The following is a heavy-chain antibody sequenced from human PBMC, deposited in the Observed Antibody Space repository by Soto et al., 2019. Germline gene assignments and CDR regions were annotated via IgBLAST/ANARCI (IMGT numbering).Heavy chain of an antibody. Sequence: GGSLRLSCAASGFTXTTYWMHWVRQAPGKGLVWVARINNDGSDTNYADSVKGRFTISRDNAKNTLYLHMASLRAEDTGLYYCVRDQPMEEQLFESWGQGTLVTVSS. D-gene: IGHD6-6*01. CDR1: GFTXTTYW. CDR2: INNDGSDT. J-gene: IGHJ5*01. V-gene: IGHV3-74*01. CDR3: VRDQPMEEQLFES.